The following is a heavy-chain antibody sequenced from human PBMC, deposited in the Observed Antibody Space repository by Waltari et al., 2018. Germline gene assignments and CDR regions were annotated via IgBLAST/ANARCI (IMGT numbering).Heavy chain of an antibody. CDR1: GFTFSNHG. D-gene: IGHD2-2*01. V-gene: IGHV3-30*02. CDR2: IQYDESHK. J-gene: IGHJ6*03. CDR3: ARSDGGYCSATSCHYFHMAV. Sequence: QVQLVESGGGVVQPGGSLRLSCAASGFTFSNHGMHWVRQAPGKGLEWVAFIQYDESHKYYGDSGKGRVTGSRDNSKNTLLLQMSSLRDEDTAIYYCARSDGGYCSATSCHYFHMAVWGKGTTVTISS.